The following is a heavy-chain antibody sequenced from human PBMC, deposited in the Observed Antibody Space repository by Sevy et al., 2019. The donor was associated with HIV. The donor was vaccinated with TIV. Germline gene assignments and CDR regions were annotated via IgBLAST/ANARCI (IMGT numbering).Heavy chain of an antibody. CDR1: GGIFRSNA. J-gene: IGHJ4*01. D-gene: IGHD3-10*01. V-gene: IGHV1-69*13. Sequence: ASVKVSCKASGGIFRSNAISWVRQAPGQGLEWMGGIIAVFGTTNYAQKFQGSVTVSADESRSTAYMELSSLRSEDTAVYYCARDKYYYVSRSFDYWGQGTQVTVSS. CDR2: IIAVFGTT. CDR3: ARDKYYYVSRSFDY.